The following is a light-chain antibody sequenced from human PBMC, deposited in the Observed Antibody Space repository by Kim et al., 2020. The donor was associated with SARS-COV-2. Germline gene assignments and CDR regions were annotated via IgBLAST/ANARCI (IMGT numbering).Light chain of an antibody. CDR3: CSYADSSML. CDR1: SSDAGSYNL. Sequence: QSALTQPASVSGSPGQSITISCTGTSSDAGSYNLVSWYQQHPGKAPKLIIYEVSKRPAGVSNHFSGSKSGHTASLTISGLQAEDEADYYCCSYADSSMLFGGGTQLTVL. V-gene: IGLV2-23*02. CDR2: EVS. J-gene: IGLJ2*01.